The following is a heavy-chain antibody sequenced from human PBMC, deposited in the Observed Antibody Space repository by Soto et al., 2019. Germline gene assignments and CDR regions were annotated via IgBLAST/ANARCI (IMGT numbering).Heavy chain of an antibody. J-gene: IGHJ4*02. CDR2: IYTNEIT. CDR3: AREVAVAARSLDY. V-gene: IGHV4-4*07. Sequence: QVQLQESGPGLVKPSETLSLTCTVSGGSFSSYYWSWIRQPAGKGLEWIGRIYTNEITNYNPSLKSRVTRSVDTSKKQFSLIMTSVTAADTAVYFCAREVAVAARSLDYWGQGTLVTVSS. D-gene: IGHD6-6*01. CDR1: GGSFSSYY.